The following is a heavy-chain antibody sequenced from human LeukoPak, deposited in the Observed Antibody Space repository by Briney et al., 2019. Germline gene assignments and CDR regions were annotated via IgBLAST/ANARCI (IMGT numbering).Heavy chain of an antibody. CDR1: GFNFSPYS. Sequence: GGSLRLSCAASGFNFSPYSMAWVRQAPGKGLEWVSFITGSAATIYYADSVKGRFTISRDNAKNSLFLQVNSLTDEDTAVYYCARVLYSSGWYVRDYWGQGTLVTVSS. CDR3: ARVLYSSGWYVRDY. J-gene: IGHJ4*02. D-gene: IGHD6-19*01. V-gene: IGHV3-48*02. CDR2: ITGSAATI.